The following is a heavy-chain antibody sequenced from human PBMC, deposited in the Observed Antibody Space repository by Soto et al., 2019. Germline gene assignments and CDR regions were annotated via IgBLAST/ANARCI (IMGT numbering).Heavy chain of an antibody. CDR3: AREFGCHQTEY. Sequence: QVQLVESGGGLDKPGGSLRLSCKASGFTFSDYFMSWIRQAPGKGLEWVSYITSTSSYTNYADYVKGRFTISRDNAKNSLSLQINSLRAEDTAVYFVAREFGCHQTEYWGQGTLVTVAS. J-gene: IGHJ4*02. CDR2: ITSTSSYT. CDR1: GFTFSDYF. D-gene: IGHD3-10*01. V-gene: IGHV3-11*05.